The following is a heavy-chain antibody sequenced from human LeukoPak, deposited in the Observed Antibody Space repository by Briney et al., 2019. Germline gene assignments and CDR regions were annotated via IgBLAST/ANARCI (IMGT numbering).Heavy chain of an antibody. Sequence: GGSLRPSCAASGFTFSSYGMHWVRQAPGKGLEWVAFVSYDGSNKYYADSVRGRFTISRGNSKNTLYLQMSSLRAEDTAVYYCAKDVRHCSSASCPLDYWGQGTLVTVSS. CDR1: GFTFSSYG. J-gene: IGHJ4*02. CDR3: AKDVRHCSSASCPLDY. D-gene: IGHD2-2*01. CDR2: VSYDGSNK. V-gene: IGHV3-30*18.